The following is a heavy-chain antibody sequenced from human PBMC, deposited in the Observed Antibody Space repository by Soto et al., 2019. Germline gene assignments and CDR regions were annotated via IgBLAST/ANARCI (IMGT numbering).Heavy chain of an antibody. CDR3: APLTVSLSGPYGIHV. V-gene: IGHV4-39*01. J-gene: IGHJ6*02. Sequence: PAETLSITCSVSGYSVISRDYYWAWIRQPPGKGLEWIGSMFYSGLTYYNPSLKSRVTLSVDTSKNHFSVRLNSVTAADTAVYYCAPLTVSLSGPYGIHVWGQGTTVTVSS. CDR2: MFYSGLT. CDR1: GYSVISRDYY. D-gene: IGHD2-15*01.